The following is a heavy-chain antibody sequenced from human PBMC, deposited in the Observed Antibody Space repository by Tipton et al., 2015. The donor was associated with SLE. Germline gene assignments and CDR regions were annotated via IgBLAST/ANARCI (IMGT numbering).Heavy chain of an antibody. CDR1: GGSISSDAYY. D-gene: IGHD3-22*01. Sequence: TLSLTCSVSGGSISSDAYYWTWIRQLPGKGLEWIGYIYYSGSTSYNPSLKSRVTISVDTSKNQFSLKLSSVTAADTAVYYCARDTPYYYDSSGYYPRFDPWGQGTLVTVSS. CDR2: IYYSGST. J-gene: IGHJ5*02. V-gene: IGHV4-30-4*08. CDR3: ARDTPYYYDSSGYYPRFDP.